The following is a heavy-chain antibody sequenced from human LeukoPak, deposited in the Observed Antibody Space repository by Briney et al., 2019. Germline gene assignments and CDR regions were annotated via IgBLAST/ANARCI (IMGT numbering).Heavy chain of an antibody. CDR1: GFTFSSYW. J-gene: IGHJ5*02. D-gene: IGHD6-13*01. Sequence: PGGSLRLSCAASGFTFSSYWMHWVRQAPGKGLVWVSRINTDGSSTSYADSVKGRFTISRDNAKNTLYLQMNSLRAEDTAVYYCATTGIDSSSWDPTPWGQGTLVTVSS. CDR3: ATTGIDSSSWDPTP. V-gene: IGHV3-74*01. CDR2: INTDGSST.